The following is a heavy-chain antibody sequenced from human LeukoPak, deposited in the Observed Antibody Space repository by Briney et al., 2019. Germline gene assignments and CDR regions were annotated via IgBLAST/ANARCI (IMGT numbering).Heavy chain of an antibody. CDR3: ARGLYSYGQYYFDY. Sequence: GASVKVSCKASGYTFTGYYMHWVRQAPGQGLEWMGWINPNSGGTNYAQKFQGRVTMTRDTSISTAYMELSRLRSDDTAVCYCARGLYSYGQYYFDYWGQGTLVTVSS. D-gene: IGHD5-18*01. J-gene: IGHJ4*02. CDR2: INPNSGGT. V-gene: IGHV1-2*02. CDR1: GYTFTGYY.